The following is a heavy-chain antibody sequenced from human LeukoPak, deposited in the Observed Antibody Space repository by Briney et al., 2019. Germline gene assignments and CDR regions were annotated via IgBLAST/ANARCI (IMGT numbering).Heavy chain of an antibody. Sequence: GGSLRLSCAASGFTFDDNAMHWVRPAPGKGLEWVTLISGDGASTSYADSVKGRFTISRDNSKNSLYLQMNSLRTEDTDLYYCAMLESSGYYRGYWGQGTLVTVSS. J-gene: IGHJ4*02. CDR3: AMLESSGYYRGY. CDR1: GFTFDDNA. D-gene: IGHD3-22*01. CDR2: ISGDGAST. V-gene: IGHV3-43*02.